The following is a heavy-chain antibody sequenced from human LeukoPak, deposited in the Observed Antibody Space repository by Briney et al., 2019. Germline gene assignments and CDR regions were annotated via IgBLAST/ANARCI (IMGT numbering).Heavy chain of an antibody. Sequence: GGSLRLSCAASGFHFSSYAMSWVRQAPGKGLEWVSVISGSGDSTYYADSVKGRCTISRDNSKSTLYLQMNSLRAEDTAVYYCAKEIGSLDVWGKGTTVTVSS. CDR3: AKEIGSLDV. D-gene: IGHD2-2*03. V-gene: IGHV3-23*01. CDR1: GFHFSSYA. J-gene: IGHJ6*04. CDR2: ISGSGDST.